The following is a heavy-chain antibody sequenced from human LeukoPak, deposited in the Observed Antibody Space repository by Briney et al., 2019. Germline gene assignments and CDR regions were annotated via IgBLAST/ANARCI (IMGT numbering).Heavy chain of an antibody. D-gene: IGHD2-2*01. CDR3: AREYCSSTSCYAGYYYYGMDV. CDR2: ISAYNGNT. V-gene: IGHV1-18*01. CDR1: GYTFTSYG. Sequence: GASVKVSCKASGYTFTSYGISWVRQAPGQGPEWMGWISAYNGNTNYAQKLQGRVTMTTDTSTSTAYMELRSLRSDDTAVYYCAREYCSSTSCYAGYYYYGMDVWGQGTTVTVSS. J-gene: IGHJ6*02.